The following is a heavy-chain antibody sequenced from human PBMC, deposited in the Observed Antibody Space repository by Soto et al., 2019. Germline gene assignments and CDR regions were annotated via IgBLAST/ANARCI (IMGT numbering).Heavy chain of an antibody. CDR3: ARLGVRYQLLGVSYYYYVMDV. CDR2: IYYSGNT. V-gene: IGHV4-30-4*01. D-gene: IGHD2-2*01. CDR1: GDSISSGDYY. Sequence: NPSETLSLTCTVSGDSISSGDYYWSWIRQPPGKGLEWIGCIYYSGNTYYNPSLKRRFSISVDTSKNQFSLKLSSVTAADTAVYYCARLGVRYQLLGVSYYYYVMDVWGKGTTVTFSS. J-gene: IGHJ6*04.